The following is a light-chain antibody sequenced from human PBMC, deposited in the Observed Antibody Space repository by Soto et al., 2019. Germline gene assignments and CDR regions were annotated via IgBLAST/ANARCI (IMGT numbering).Light chain of an antibody. CDR3: QHDNCYSEA. J-gene: IGKJ1*01. V-gene: IGKV1-5*03. Sequence: DIQMPQSPFPLSGSLGDRVTITCLASQTISSWLAWYQQKPGKAPKLLIYKASTLKSGVPSRFSGSGSGTEFTLTISSLQPDDFATYYCQHDNCYSEAFGQGTKVDIK. CDR2: KAS. CDR1: QTISSW.